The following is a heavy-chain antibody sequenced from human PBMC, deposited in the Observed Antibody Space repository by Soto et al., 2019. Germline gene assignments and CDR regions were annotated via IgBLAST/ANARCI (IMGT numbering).Heavy chain of an antibody. CDR3: THVDTSVVKDGFDL. J-gene: IGHJ5*02. V-gene: IGHV2-5*01. CDR2: IYRYDDK. Sequence: ITLKESGPTLVKPTQTLRLTCSFSGISVTTTSRVGVGWIRQPPGKGLEWLALIYRYDDKRYNPPLKNRITITKDLAKNEVGVTMTNMDPVETATYYCTHVDTSVVKDGFDLWGQGTLVIVS. CDR1: GISVTTTSRVG. D-gene: IGHD5-18*01.